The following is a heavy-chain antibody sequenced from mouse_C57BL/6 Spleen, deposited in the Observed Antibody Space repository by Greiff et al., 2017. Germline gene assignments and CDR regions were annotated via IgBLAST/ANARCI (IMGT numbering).Heavy chain of an antibody. CDR1: GYAFSSSW. Sequence: VQLQQSGPELVKPGASVKISCKASGYAFSSSWMNWVKQRPGKGLEWIGRIYPGDGDTNYNGKFKGKATLTADKSSSPAYMQLSSLTSEDSAFYFCAGGGNYGYFDVWGTGTTVTVSS. CDR3: AGGGNYGYFDV. V-gene: IGHV1-82*01. D-gene: IGHD2-1*01. CDR2: IYPGDGDT. J-gene: IGHJ1*03.